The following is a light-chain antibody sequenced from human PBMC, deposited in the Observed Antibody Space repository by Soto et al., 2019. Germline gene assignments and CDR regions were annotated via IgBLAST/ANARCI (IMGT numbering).Light chain of an antibody. J-gene: IGKJ2*01. CDR3: MQGVKTPHT. CDR1: QSLLHSNGYRY. V-gene: IGKV2-28*01. CDR2: VAS. Sequence: DIVMTQSPLSLAVTHGEPASISCRSSQSLLHSNGYRYLDWYLQKPGQSPQLLIYVASNRASGVPDRFSGSGSDTDFTLKISRVEPEDAGVYYCMQGVKTPHTFGQGTKLEIK.